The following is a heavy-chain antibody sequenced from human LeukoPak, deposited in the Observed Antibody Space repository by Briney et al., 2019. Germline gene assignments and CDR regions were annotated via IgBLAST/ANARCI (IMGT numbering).Heavy chain of an antibody. CDR1: GGSISSGGYY. CDR2: IYYSGST. V-gene: IGHV4-31*03. J-gene: IGHJ5*02. D-gene: IGHD2-21*01. Sequence: PSQTLSLTCTVSGGSISSGGYYWSWIRQHPGKGPEWIGYIYYSGSTYYNPSLKSRVTISVDTSKNQFSLKLSSVTAADTAVYYCARLRLADLYRFDPWGQGTLVTVS. CDR3: ARLRLADLYRFDP.